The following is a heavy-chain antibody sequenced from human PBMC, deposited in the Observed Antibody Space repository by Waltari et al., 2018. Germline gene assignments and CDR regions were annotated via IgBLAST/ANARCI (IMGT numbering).Heavy chain of an antibody. CDR1: GYTFTSYG. Sequence: VQLVQSGAEVKKPGASVKVSCKASGYTFTSYGISWVRQAPGQGLEWMGWSRAYNGNKNYAQKRQGRVTMTTDTATSTAYMELRSLRSDDTAVYYGARDRVTPLEATEYFKHWGQGTLVTVSS. D-gene: IGHD4-4*01. CDR2: SRAYNGNK. J-gene: IGHJ1*01. CDR3: ARDRVTPLEATEYFKH. V-gene: IGHV1-18*01.